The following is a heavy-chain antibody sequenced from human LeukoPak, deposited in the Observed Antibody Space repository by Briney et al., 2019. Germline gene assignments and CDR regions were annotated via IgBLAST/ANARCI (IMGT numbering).Heavy chain of an antibody. CDR1: GFTFSSYW. CDR2: INSDGSST. Sequence: GGSLRLSCAASGFTFSSYWMHWVRQAPGKGLVWVSRINSDGSSTSYADSVKGRFTISRDNAKNTLYLQMNSLRAEDTAVYYCYGSRSYYDYYYYMDVWGKGTTVTVSS. D-gene: IGHD3-10*01. V-gene: IGHV3-74*01. CDR3: YGSRSYYDYYYYMDV. J-gene: IGHJ6*03.